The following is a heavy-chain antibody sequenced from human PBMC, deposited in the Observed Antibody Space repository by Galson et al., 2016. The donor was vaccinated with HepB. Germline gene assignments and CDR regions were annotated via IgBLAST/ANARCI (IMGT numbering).Heavy chain of an antibody. V-gene: IGHV1-69*01. Sequence: KVSCKASGGTFSTYAISWVRQAPGQGLEWMGGIIPISGTADYAQKFQGRVTITADESTSSSYMELSSLRSEDTAVYYCARRGAIGSDFDYWGQGTLVTVSS. D-gene: IGHD5/OR15-5a*01. CDR1: GGTFSTYA. CDR2: IIPISGTA. CDR3: ARRGAIGSDFDY. J-gene: IGHJ4*02.